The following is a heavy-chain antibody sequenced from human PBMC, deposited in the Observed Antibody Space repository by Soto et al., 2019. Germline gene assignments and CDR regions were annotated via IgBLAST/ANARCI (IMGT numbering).Heavy chain of an antibody. V-gene: IGHV1-18*01. D-gene: IGHD6-6*01. Sequence: ASVKVSCKASGYTFTSYGISWLRQAPGQGLEWMGWISAYNGNTNYAQKLQGRVTMTTDTSTSTAYMELRSLRSDDTAVYYCARTLKYSSSSSYYYGMDVWGQGTTVTVSS. CDR2: ISAYNGNT. CDR1: GYTFTSYG. J-gene: IGHJ6*02. CDR3: ARTLKYSSSSSYYYGMDV.